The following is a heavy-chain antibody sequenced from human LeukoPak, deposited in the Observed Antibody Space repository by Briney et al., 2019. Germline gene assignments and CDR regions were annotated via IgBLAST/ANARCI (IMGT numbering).Heavy chain of an antibody. J-gene: IGHJ5*02. V-gene: IGHV4-4*02. CDR2: IYHSGST. CDR1: GGSISSSNW. CDR3: ARGGSGWYLNWFDP. D-gene: IGHD6-19*01. Sequence: SETLSLTCAVSGGSISSSNWWSGVRQPPGKGLEWIGEIYHSGSTNYNPSLKSRVTISVDKSKNQFSVKLSSVTAADTAVYYCARGGSGWYLNWFDPWGQGTLVTVSS.